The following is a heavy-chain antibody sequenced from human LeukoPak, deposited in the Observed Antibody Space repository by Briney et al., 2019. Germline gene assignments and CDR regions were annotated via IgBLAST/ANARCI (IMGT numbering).Heavy chain of an antibody. CDR3: ARVPAPNYYYYYHIDV. CDR1: GFTFSSYW. V-gene: IGHV3-7*01. D-gene: IGHD2-2*01. CDR2: IKQDGSEK. J-gene: IGHJ6*03. Sequence: PGGSLRLSCAASGFTFSSYWMSWVRQAPGKGLEWVANIKQDGSEKYYVDSVKGRFTISRDNAKNSLYLQMNSLRAEDTAVYYCARVPAPNYYYYYHIDVWGKGTTVTVSS.